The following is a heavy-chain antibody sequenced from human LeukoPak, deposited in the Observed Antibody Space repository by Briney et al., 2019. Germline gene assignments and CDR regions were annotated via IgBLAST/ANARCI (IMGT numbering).Heavy chain of an antibody. V-gene: IGHV4-34*01. CDR2: INHSGST. CDR3: ASQSIAVSYYYYGMDV. D-gene: IGHD6-19*01. Sequence: PSETLSLTCAVYGRSFSGYYWSWIRQPPGKGLEWIGEINHSGSTNYNPSLKSRVTISVDTSKNQFSLKLSSVTAADTAVYYCASQSIAVSYYYYGMDVWGQGTTVTVSS. J-gene: IGHJ6*02. CDR1: GRSFSGYY.